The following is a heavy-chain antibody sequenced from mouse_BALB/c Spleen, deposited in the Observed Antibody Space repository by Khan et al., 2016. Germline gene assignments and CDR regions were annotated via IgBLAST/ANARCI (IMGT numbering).Heavy chain of an antibody. Sequence: QIQLVQSGPELKKPGETVKISCKASGYTFTNYGMHWVKQAPGKGLKWMGWINTNTGEPTYAEEFKGRFAFSLETSASTAYLQINNLKNEDTATYFCAEDYYGSNWFAYWGQGTLVTVSA. CDR3: AEDYYGSNWFAY. J-gene: IGHJ3*01. D-gene: IGHD1-1*01. CDR1: GYTFTNYG. V-gene: IGHV9-3*02. CDR2: INTNTGEP.